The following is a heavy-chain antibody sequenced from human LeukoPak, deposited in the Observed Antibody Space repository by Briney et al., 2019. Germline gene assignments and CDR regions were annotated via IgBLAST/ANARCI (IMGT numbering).Heavy chain of an antibody. CDR2: ISGSGGST. V-gene: IGHV3-23*01. J-gene: IGHJ4*02. CDR3: AKDTDGYSGGWYAIWDY. CDR1: GFTFSSYA. Sequence: GGSLRLSCAASGFTFSSYAMSWVRQAPGKGLEWVSAISGSGGSTYYADSVKGRFTISRDNSKNTLYLQMNSLRAEDTAVYYCAKDTDGYSGGWYAIWDYWGQGTLVTVSS. D-gene: IGHD6-19*01.